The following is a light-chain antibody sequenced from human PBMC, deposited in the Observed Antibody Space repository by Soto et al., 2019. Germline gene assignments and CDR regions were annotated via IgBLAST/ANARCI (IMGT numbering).Light chain of an antibody. CDR3: QQSYRTPIT. J-gene: IGKJ5*01. CDR2: AAS. V-gene: IGKV1-39*01. Sequence: NQMTQPQSSLSASVGDRLTIPSRASQIISSYAKWHQHKPGKAPKLLIYAASSLQGVVPWWCGGSGSGTYFTLTISILQPEDFATYYCQQSYRTPITFGQGTRLEIK. CDR1: QIISSY.